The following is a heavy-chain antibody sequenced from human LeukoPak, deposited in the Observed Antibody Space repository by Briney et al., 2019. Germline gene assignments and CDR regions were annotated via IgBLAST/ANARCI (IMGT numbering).Heavy chain of an antibody. CDR2: IYYIRST. CDR1: GCTISSYY. CDR3: ARYSSWYVDY. D-gene: IGHD6-13*01. V-gene: IGHV4-59*01. J-gene: IGHJ4*02. Sequence: KSSETLSLTCTVSGCTISSYYWSWIRQPPGKGLEWIGYIYYIRSTTYNPSLKSRLTISVDTSKNQFSLKLSSVTAADTAVYYCARYSSWYVDYWGQGALFTVSS.